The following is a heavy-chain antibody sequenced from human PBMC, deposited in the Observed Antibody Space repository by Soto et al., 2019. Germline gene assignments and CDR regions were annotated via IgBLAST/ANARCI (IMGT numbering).Heavy chain of an antibody. CDR2: SSYDGSKH. D-gene: IGHD2-15*01. Sequence: QVQLVESGGGVVQPGRSLRLSCAASGFTFTTYAMHWVRQAPGKGLEWVAVSSYDGSKHYYADSVKGRFTISRDSSKKSLYLQMNSLRAEDTGFYYCARGGCRPRWYYSDYWGQGTLVTVSS. CDR1: GFTFTTYA. V-gene: IGHV3-30-3*01. J-gene: IGHJ4*02. CDR3: ARGGCRPRWYYSDY.